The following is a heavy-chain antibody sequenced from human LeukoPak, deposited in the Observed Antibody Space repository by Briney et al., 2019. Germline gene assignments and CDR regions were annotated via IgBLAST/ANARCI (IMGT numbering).Heavy chain of an antibody. CDR1: GESFTGDY. V-gene: IGHV4-59*10. CDR2: IYTSVGT. Sequence: SETLSLTSAVYGESFTGDYCSCIRHPAGKGLGCIVRIYTSVGTNYNPSLKSRVTISVDTSKNQFTLKLSSVTAAATDVYYCARVTAVYGSGPKFDSWGQGTLVTVSS. D-gene: IGHD3-10*01. J-gene: IGHJ4*02. CDR3: ARVTAVYGSGPKFDS.